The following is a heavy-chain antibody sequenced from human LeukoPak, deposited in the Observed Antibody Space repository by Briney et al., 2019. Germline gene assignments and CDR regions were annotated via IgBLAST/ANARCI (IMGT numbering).Heavy chain of an antibody. V-gene: IGHV4-59*01. D-gene: IGHD4-17*01. CDR1: GGSISSYD. CDR3: AREGGVYGDYPQ. CDR2: IYYSGST. J-gene: IGHJ4*02. Sequence: SETLSLTCTVSGGSISSYDWSWIRQPPGKGLEWIGYIYYSGSTNYNPSLKSRVTISVNTSKNQFSLKLSSVTAADTAVYYCAREGGVYGDYPQWGQGTLVTVSS.